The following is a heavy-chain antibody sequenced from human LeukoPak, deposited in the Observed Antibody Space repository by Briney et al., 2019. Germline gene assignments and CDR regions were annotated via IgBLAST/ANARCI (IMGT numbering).Heavy chain of an antibody. CDR1: GFTFNTFN. Sequence: PGGSLRLSCAASGFTFNTFNMNWVRQAPGKRLEWVSSITSGGDYIYYADSVKGRFTTSRDNAQNSLSLQLNSLRVEDTAVYYCARGHYDVLAASYKWTPDYWGQGTLVTVSS. J-gene: IGHJ4*02. CDR2: ITSGGDYI. V-gene: IGHV3-21*01. D-gene: IGHD3-9*01. CDR3: ARGHYDVLAASYKWTPDY.